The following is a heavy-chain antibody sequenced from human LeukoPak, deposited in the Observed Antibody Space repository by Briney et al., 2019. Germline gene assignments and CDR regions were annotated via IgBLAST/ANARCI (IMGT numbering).Heavy chain of an antibody. CDR1: GFTFSSYG. CDR2: IWYDGSNK. Sequence: GRSLRLSCAASGFTFSSYGMHWVRQAPGKGLEWVAVIWYDGSNKYYADSVKGRFTISRDNSKNTLYLQMNSLRAEDTGVYYCARGGYYLYGMDVWGQGTTVTVSS. CDR3: ARGGYYLYGMDV. J-gene: IGHJ6*02. V-gene: IGHV3-33*01. D-gene: IGHD3-10*01.